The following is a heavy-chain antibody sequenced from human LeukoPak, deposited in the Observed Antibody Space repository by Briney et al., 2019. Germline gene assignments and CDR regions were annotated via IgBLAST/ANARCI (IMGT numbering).Heavy chain of an antibody. CDR1: GFTFSSSTFGSYT. Sequence: GGSLRLSCATSGFTFSSSTFGSYTMNWVRQAPGKGLGWVSSISSTGTYIYYTDSVKGRFTISRDIANSLLYLQMNSLRADDTAVYYCARDLDYSTGFDYWGQGTLVTVSS. CDR2: ISSTGTYI. D-gene: IGHD4-11*01. J-gene: IGHJ4*02. V-gene: IGHV3-21*01. CDR3: ARDLDYSTGFDY.